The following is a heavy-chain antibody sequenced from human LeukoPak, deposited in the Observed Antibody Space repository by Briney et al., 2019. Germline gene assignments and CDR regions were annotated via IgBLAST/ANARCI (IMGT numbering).Heavy chain of an antibody. Sequence: GGSLRLSCAASGFTVSSNYMSWVRQAPGKGLEWVSVIYSGGSTYYADSVKGRFTISRDNSKNTLYLQMNSLRAEDTAVYYCARDRTSGSYRFDPWGQGTLVTVSS. J-gene: IGHJ5*02. V-gene: IGHV3-53*01. D-gene: IGHD3-10*01. CDR1: GFTVSSNY. CDR3: ARDRTSGSYRFDP. CDR2: IYSGGST.